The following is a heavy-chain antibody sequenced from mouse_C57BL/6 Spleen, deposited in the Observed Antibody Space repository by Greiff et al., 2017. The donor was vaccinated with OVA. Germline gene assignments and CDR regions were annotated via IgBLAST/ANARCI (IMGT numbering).Heavy chain of an antibody. CDR3: ARGGELRRGYFDV. CDR1: GYTFTDYN. V-gene: IGHV1-18*01. J-gene: IGHJ1*03. CDR2: INPNNGGT. Sequence: EVQRVESGPELVKPGASVKIPCKASGYTFTDYNMDWVKQSHGKSLEWIGDINPNNGGTIYNQKFKGKATLTVDKSSSTAYMELRSLTSEDTAVYYCARGGELRRGYFDVWGTGTTVTVSS. D-gene: IGHD1-1*01.